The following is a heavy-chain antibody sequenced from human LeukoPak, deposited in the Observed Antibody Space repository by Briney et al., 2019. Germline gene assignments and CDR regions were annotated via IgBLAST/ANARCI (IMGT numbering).Heavy chain of an antibody. CDR2: ISAYNGNT. J-gene: IGHJ6*02. Sequence: ASVKVSCKASGGTFSSYAISWVRQAPGQGLEWMGWISAYNGNTNYAQKLQGRVTMTTDTSTSTAYMELRSLRSDDTAVYYCARDPLVDTAMVPYYYGMDVWGQGTTVTVSS. V-gene: IGHV1-18*01. D-gene: IGHD5-18*01. CDR1: GGTFSSYA. CDR3: ARDPLVDTAMVPYYYGMDV.